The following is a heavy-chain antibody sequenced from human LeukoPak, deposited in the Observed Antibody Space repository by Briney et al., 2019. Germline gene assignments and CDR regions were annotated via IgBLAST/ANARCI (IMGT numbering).Heavy chain of an antibody. CDR3: ARDRFRDLYAGSMRRYYYYYMDV. D-gene: IGHD4-23*01. CDR2: IYTSGST. V-gene: IGHV4-38-2*02. CDR1: GYSISSGYY. J-gene: IGHJ6*03. Sequence: PSETLSLTCTVSGYSISSGYYWDWIRQPPGKGLEWIGRIYTSGSTNYNPSLKSRVTISVDTSKNQFSLKLNSVIAADTAIYYCARDRFRDLYAGSMRRYYYYYMDVWGKGTTVTISS.